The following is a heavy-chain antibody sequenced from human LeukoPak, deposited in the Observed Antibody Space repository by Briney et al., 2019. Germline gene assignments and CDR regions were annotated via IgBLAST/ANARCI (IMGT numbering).Heavy chain of an antibody. CDR3: ARISLGAIWGYYYGMDV. CDR1: GGTFSSYS. CDR2: IIPIFDIA. D-gene: IGHD1-26*01. Sequence: SVKVSCKASGGTFSSYSISWVRQAPGQGLEWMGGIIPIFDIADYAQKFQGRVTITADESTSTAYMELSSLRSEDTAVFYCARISLGAIWGYYYGMDVWGQGTTVTVSS. J-gene: IGHJ6*02. V-gene: IGHV1-69*01.